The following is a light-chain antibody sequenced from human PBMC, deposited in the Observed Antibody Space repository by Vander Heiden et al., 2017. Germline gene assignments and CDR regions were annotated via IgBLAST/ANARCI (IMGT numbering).Light chain of an antibody. CDR3: QQFKNWPRT. Sequence: IVMTQSPAPVSACPGARATLSCRARESVGTNLAWYQQRPGQAPRVLMYGASTRATETPPRFRGSGSGTEFTLTISGLQAEDFAVYFCQQFKNWPRTFGQGTKVEIK. CDR1: ESVGTN. CDR2: GAS. V-gene: IGKV3-15*01. J-gene: IGKJ1*01.